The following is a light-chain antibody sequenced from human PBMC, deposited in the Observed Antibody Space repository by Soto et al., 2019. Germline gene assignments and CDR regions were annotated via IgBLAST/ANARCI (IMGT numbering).Light chain of an antibody. J-gene: IGLJ1*01. CDR2: EVS. Sequence: QSALTQPASVSGSPGQSITISCTGTSSDVGTYNYVSWYQQHSGKAPKLMIYEVSNRPSGVSNRFSGSKSGNTASLTISGLQAEDEADYYCSAYTDTSILFGTGTKLTVL. V-gene: IGLV2-14*01. CDR3: SAYTDTSIL. CDR1: SSDVGTYNY.